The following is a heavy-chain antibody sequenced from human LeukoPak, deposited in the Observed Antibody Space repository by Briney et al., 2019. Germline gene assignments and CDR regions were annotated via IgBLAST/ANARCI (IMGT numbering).Heavy chain of an antibody. Sequence: GPLRLSFAASGFPFSGSAMHWVRTASGKGLEWVGRIRSKDNSYATAYAASVKGRFTISRDDSKNTAYLQMNSLKTEDTAVYYCTSTPTPLLMVSPLGQGTLVTVAS. J-gene: IGHJ5*02. CDR2: IRSKDNSYAT. CDR3: TSTPTPLLMVSP. D-gene: IGHD2-8*01. V-gene: IGHV3-73*01. CDR1: GFPFSGSA.